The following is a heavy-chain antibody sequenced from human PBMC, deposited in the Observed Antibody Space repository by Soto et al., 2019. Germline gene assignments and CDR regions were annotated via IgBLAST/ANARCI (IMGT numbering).Heavy chain of an antibody. J-gene: IGHJ6*02. CDR1: GDSVSSNSAA. D-gene: IGHD2-15*01. V-gene: IGHV6-1*01. Sequence: SQTLSLTCAISGDSVSSNSAAWNWIRQSPSRGLEWLGRTFYRSKWYNDYAVSVKGRITINPDTSKNKFSLQLNSVTPEATAVYSCAKHVGNHEYSTAMDFWCQFTTV. CDR3: AKHVGNHEYSTAMDF. CDR2: TFYRSKWYN.